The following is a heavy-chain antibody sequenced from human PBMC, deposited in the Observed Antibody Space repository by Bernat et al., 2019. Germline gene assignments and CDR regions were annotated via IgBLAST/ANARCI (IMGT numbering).Heavy chain of an antibody. CDR3: ARLSHDYTNFDGHFDY. Sequence: QVQLQESGPGLVKPSETLSLTCSVSGGSITNSNYYWTWVRQPPGKGLEWIGSLSYGGGSSNNPSLRSRVTISVDTSKNQFSLKLTSVTAADTAVYYCARLSHDYTNFDGHFDYWGQGALVTVSS. D-gene: IGHD4-11*01. CDR2: LSYGGGS. CDR1: GGSITNSNYY. J-gene: IGHJ4*02. V-gene: IGHV4-39*01.